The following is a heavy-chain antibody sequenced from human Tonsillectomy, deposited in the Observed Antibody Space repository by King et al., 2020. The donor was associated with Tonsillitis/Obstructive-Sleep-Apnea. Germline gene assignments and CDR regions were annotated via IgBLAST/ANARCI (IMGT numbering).Heavy chain of an antibody. J-gene: IGHJ4*02. D-gene: IGHD1-26*01. CDR1: GFTFDDYA. V-gene: IGHV3-43*02. CDR3: TKEISRMSVGAEGFDH. CDR2: ISGDGEIT. Sequence: VQLVESGGSVVQPGGSLRLSCAASGFTFDDYAMYWVRQAPGKGLEWVSLISGDGEITYYADSVKGRFTLSRDNSKNSLYLQMNSLRTEDTALYYCTKEISRMSVGAEGFDHWGQGTLVTVSS.